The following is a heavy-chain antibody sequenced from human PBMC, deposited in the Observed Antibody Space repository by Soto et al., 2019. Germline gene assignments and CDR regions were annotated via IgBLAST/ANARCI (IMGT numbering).Heavy chain of an antibody. D-gene: IGHD6-13*01. J-gene: IGHJ4*02. CDR3: ARDPATSVRQQLDY. CDR2: ISYDGSNK. Sequence: QAGGSLRLSCAASGFTFSSYAMHWVRQAPGKGLEWVAVISYDGSNKYYADSVKGRFTISRDNSKNTLYLQMNSLRAEDTAVYYCARDPATSVRQQLDYWGQGTLVTVSS. V-gene: IGHV3-30-3*01. CDR1: GFTFSSYA.